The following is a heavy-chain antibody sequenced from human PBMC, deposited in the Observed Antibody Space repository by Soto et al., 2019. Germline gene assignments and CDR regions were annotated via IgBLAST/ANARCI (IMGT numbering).Heavy chain of an antibody. V-gene: IGHV3-30*19. CDR2: ISYDGSNK. J-gene: IGHJ6*02. Sequence: GGSLRLSCAASGFTFSGYGMHWVRQAPGKGLEWVAVISYDGSNKYYADSVKGRFTISRDNSKNTLYLQMNSLRAEDTAVYYCARDGLVQLWSLYYYYYYGTDVWGQGTTVTVSS. D-gene: IGHD5-18*01. CDR3: ARDGLVQLWSLYYYYYYGTDV. CDR1: GFTFSGYG.